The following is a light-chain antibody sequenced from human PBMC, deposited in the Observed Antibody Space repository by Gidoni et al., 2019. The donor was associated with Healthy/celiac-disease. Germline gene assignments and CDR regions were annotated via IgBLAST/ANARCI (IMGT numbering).Light chain of an antibody. J-gene: IGKJ1*01. V-gene: IGKV1-39*01. Sequence: DIQMTQSPSSLSASVGDRVTITCRASQSISSYLNLYQQKPGKAPKLLIYAASSLQSVVPSRFSGSGSGTDFTLPLSSLQPEDFATYYCQQSYSAPRTFGQGTKVEIK. CDR2: AAS. CDR3: QQSYSAPRT. CDR1: QSISSY.